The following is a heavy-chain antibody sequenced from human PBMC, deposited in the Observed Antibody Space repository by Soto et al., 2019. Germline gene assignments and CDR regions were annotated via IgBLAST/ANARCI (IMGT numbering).Heavy chain of an antibody. Sequence: QVQLVQSGAEVKKPGASVKVSCKASGYTFTSYGISWVRQAPGQGLEWMGWISAYNGNTNYAQKLQGRVTMTTDTSTSTSYMELRSLRSDDTAVYYCAVLAFWSGYPPRGLWDYWGQGTLVTVSS. CDR2: ISAYNGNT. CDR1: GYTFTSYG. V-gene: IGHV1-18*01. CDR3: AVLAFWSGYPPRGLWDY. D-gene: IGHD3-3*01. J-gene: IGHJ4*02.